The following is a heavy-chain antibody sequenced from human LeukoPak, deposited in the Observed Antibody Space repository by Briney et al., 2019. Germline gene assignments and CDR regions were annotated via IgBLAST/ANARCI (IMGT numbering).Heavy chain of an antibody. CDR3: ARASRIVGAVKGAFDI. J-gene: IGHJ3*02. V-gene: IGHV4-61*01. CDR2: FYYSGST. Sequence: SETLSLTCTVSGGSVSSGSYYWSWIRQPPGKGLEWIGYFYYSGSTNYNPSLKSRVTISVDTSKNQFSLKLSSVTAADTAVYYCARASRIVGAVKGAFDIWGQGTMVTVSS. CDR1: GGSVSSGSYY. D-gene: IGHD1-26*01.